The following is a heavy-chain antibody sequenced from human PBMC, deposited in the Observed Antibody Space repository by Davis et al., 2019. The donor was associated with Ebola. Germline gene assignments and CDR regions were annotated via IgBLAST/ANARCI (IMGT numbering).Heavy chain of an antibody. CDR1: GFTFSDYY. V-gene: IGHV3-7*01. CDR3: ARDPPGNGMDV. CDR2: IKQDGSEK. Sequence: GGSLRLSCAASGFTFSDYYMSWVRQAPGKGLEWVANIKQDGSEKYYVDSVKGRFTISRDNAKNSLYLQMNSLRAEDTAVYYCARDPPGNGMDVWGKGTTVTVSS. J-gene: IGHJ6*04.